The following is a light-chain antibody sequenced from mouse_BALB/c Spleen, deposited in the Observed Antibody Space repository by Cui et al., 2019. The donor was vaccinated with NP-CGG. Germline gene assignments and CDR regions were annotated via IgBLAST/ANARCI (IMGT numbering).Light chain of an antibody. CDR3: VLWYSNHWV. Sequence: HAVVTQDSALTTSPGETVTLTCRSSTGAVTTRNYANWVQEKPDHLFTGLIGGTNNRVPGVPARFSGSLIGDKAALTITGAQTDDESIYFCVLWYSNHWVFGGGTKLTVL. J-gene: IGLJ1*01. CDR1: TGAVTTRNY. CDR2: GTN. V-gene: IGLV1*01.